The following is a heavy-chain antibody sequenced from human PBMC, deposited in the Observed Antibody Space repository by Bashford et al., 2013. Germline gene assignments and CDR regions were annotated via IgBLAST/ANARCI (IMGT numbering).Heavy chain of an antibody. CDR2: IDPRSGDT. CDR1: GYTFTSYF. J-gene: IGHJ5*02. D-gene: IGHD2-15*01. CDR3: ARRTCTTPRCTSPSNWFDP. Sequence: ASVKVSCKASGYTFTSYFMHWVRQAPGQGLEWMGIIDPRSGDTGYAQKFQGRVTMTRDTSTSTVYMELSSLRSEDTAVYYCARRTCTTPRCTSPSNWFDPWGQGTQVTVSS. V-gene: IGHV1-46*01.